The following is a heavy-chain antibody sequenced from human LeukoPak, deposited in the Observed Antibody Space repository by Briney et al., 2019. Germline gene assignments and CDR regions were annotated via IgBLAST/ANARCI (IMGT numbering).Heavy chain of an antibody. CDR3: ARHGTVLRYFDWLPPPAGFDY. CDR1: GGSISSSGYY. J-gene: IGHJ4*02. V-gene: IGHV4-39*01. D-gene: IGHD3-9*01. CDR2: IYYSGST. Sequence: SETLSLTCTVSGGSISSSGYYWGWIRQPPGRGLEWIGYIYYSGSTYYNPSLKSRVTISVDTSKNQFSLKLSSVTAADTAVYYCARHGTVLRYFDWLPPPAGFDYWGQGTLVTVSS.